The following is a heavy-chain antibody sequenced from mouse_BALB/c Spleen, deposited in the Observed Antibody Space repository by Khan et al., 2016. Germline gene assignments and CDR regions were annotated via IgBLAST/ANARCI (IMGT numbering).Heavy chain of an antibody. CDR3: ARSDPDWCFDV. J-gene: IGHJ1*01. CDR2: IWSGGNT. Sequence: QVQLKESGPGLVQPSQSLSITCTVSGFSLTVYGVHWVRQSPGKGLEWLGVIWSGGNTDYNPAFISRLSINKDNAKSQVFCKINNLQANDTAIYYMARSDPDWCFDVWGAGTTVTVSS. V-gene: IGHV2-2*02. CDR1: GFSLTVYG.